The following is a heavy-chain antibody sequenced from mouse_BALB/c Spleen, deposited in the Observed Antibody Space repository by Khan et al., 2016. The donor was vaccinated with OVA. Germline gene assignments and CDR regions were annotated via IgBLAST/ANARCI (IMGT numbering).Heavy chain of an antibody. CDR3: ARQPYYHYNIMDY. CDR2: IWSDGST. D-gene: IGHD2-10*01. J-gene: IGHJ4*01. V-gene: IGHV2-6-1*01. CDR1: GFSLTNYG. Sequence: VQLQESGPGLVAPSQSLSITCTISGFSLTNYGVHWVRQPPGKGLEWLVVIWSDGSTTYNSALKSRLTISKENSKSQVFLKMNSSQTDDTAMYFCARQPYYHYNIMDYWGQGTSVTVSS.